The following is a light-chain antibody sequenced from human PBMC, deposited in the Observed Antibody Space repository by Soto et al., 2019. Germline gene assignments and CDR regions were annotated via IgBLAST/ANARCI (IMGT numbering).Light chain of an antibody. J-gene: IGKJ1*01. CDR1: QDISTY. CDR3: PQFSSFPIP. Sequence: DIQMTQSPSSLSASVGDRVTITCQASQDISTYLTWYQQKPEKAPKLLIYDASTLESGVPSRFSGRGSGTDFTLTISSLQTDDFAPYYCPQFSSFPIPFGQ. V-gene: IGKV1-16*01. CDR2: DAS.